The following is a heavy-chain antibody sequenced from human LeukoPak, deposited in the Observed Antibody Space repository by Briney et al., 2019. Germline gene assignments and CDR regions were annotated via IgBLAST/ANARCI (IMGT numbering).Heavy chain of an antibody. CDR3: VKRTAGSGSPPFDY. Sequence: GGSLRLSCSASGFTFSSYAMHWVRQAPGKGLEYVSAITADGVDTYYADSVKGRFTISRDNSKNTLYLHMSNLRTEDTAVYYCVKRTAGSGSPPFDYWGQGTLVTVSS. V-gene: IGHV3-64D*06. J-gene: IGHJ4*02. CDR1: GFTFSSYA. CDR2: ITADGVDT. D-gene: IGHD3-10*01.